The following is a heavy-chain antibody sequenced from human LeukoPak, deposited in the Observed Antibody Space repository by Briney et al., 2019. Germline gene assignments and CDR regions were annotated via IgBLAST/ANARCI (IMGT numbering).Heavy chain of an antibody. Sequence: PGGALRLSCAASGFSFSSVWMAGVRQAPGEGLEWVANIKYDGSHKFYVGSVEGRFTISRDNAKNSLYLEMTSLRADDTAVYFCASSHDSAGNDWGQGTMVTVSS. J-gene: IGHJ4*02. V-gene: IGHV3-7*01. CDR3: ASSHDSAGND. CDR2: IKYDGSHK. CDR1: GFSFSSVW. D-gene: IGHD2-15*01.